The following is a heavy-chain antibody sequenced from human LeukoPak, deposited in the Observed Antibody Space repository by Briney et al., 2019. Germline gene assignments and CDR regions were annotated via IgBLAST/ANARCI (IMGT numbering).Heavy chain of an antibody. CDR3: ARSVVTATPHYFQH. V-gene: IGHV3-30*04. CDR2: ISYDGSNK. CDR1: GFTFNSYA. Sequence: GGSLRLSCAASGFTFNSYAMHWVRQAPGKGLEGVAVISYDGSNKNYGDSVKGRFTISRDNSKNTLYLQMNSLSAEDTAVYYCARSVVTATPHYFQHWGQGTLVTVSS. J-gene: IGHJ1*01. D-gene: IGHD2-21*02.